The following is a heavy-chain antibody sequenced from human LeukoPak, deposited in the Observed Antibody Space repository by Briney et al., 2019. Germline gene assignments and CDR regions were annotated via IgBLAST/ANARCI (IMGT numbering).Heavy chain of an antibody. V-gene: IGHV3-48*04. CDR2: ISSSSTI. CDR1: GFTFSSYS. Sequence: GGSLRLSCAASGFTFSSYSMNWVRQAPGKGLEWVSYISSSSTIYYADSVKGRFTISRDNAKNSLYLQMNSLRAEDTAVYYCARDPYGSGSYHPDYWGQGTLVTVSS. D-gene: IGHD3-10*01. J-gene: IGHJ4*02. CDR3: ARDPYGSGSYHPDY.